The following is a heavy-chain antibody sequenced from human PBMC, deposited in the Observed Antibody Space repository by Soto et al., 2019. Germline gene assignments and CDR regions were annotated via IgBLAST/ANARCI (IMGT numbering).Heavy chain of an antibody. CDR2: IKQDGSEK. J-gene: IGHJ3*02. CDR1: GFTFSSYW. D-gene: IGHD6-13*01. CDR3: AREGIAAAGSDAFDI. V-gene: IGHV3-7*01. Sequence: GGSLRLSCAASGFTFSSYWMSWVRQAPGKGLEWVANIKQDGSEKYYLDSVKGRFTISRDKAKNSLYLQMNSLRAEDTAVYYCAREGIAAAGSDAFDIWGQGTMVTVSS.